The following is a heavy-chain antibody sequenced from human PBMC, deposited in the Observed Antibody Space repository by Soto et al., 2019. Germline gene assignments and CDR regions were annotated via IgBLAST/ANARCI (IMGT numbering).Heavy chain of an antibody. CDR1: GESISSSSYY. V-gene: IGHV4-39*01. Sequence: SETLSLTCIVSGESISSSSYYWGLIRQPPGKGLEWIGSIYHSGRTYYNPSLKSRVSISIDTSKNQFSLKLSSVTAADTALYYCARQRTTVVTQAYFDYWGQGALVTVSS. CDR2: IYHSGRT. CDR3: ARQRTTVVTQAYFDY. J-gene: IGHJ4*02. D-gene: IGHD2-21*02.